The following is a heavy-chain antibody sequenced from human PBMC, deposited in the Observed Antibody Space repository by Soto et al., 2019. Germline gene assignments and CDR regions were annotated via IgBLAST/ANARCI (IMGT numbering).Heavy chain of an antibody. J-gene: IGHJ6*01. D-gene: IGHD6-13*01. Sequence: GESLKISCKGSAYRFTSYWIGWVRQMPGKGLEWMGIIYPGDSDTRYSPSFQGQVTFSADKSISTAYLQWSSLKASDTAMYYCARGPAAGTSYYYYYGMDVWGQGTTVTVSS. V-gene: IGHV5-51*01. CDR1: AYRFTSYW. CDR2: IYPGDSDT. CDR3: ARGPAAGTSYYYYYGMDV.